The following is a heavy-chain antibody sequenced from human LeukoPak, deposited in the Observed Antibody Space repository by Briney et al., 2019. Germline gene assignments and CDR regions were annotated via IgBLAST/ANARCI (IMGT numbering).Heavy chain of an antibody. J-gene: IGHJ4*02. CDR2: ISGSGGST. CDR1: GFTFSSYA. V-gene: IGHV3-23*01. Sequence: GGSLRLSCAASGFTFSSYAMSWVRQAPGKGLEWVSAISGSGGSTYYADSVKGRFTISRDNSKNTLYLQMNSLRAEDTAVYYCARAVGSYYDFWSGYLFDYWGQGTLVTVSS. D-gene: IGHD3-3*01. CDR3: ARAVGSYYDFWSGYLFDY.